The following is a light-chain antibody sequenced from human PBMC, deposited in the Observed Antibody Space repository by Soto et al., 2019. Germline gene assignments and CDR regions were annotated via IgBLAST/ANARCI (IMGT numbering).Light chain of an antibody. CDR2: AAS. Sequence: AIQMTQSPSSLSASVGDRVTITCRASQALGNALTWYQQKPGKAPNLLIFAASSLQSAVPSRFSGSGSGTDFTLTIRRLQPEVFATYYCIQDYNYPLTFGQGTKLEIK. CDR1: QALGNA. CDR3: IQDYNYPLT. V-gene: IGKV1-6*01. J-gene: IGKJ2*01.